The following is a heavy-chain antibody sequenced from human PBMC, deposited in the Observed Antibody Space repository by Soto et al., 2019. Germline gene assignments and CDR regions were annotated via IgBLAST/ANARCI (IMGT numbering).Heavy chain of an antibody. V-gene: IGHV1-18*01. CDR1: GYTFFTYD. Sequence: QVHLVQSGVEVKTPGASVKFSCQASGYTFFTYDISWVRQAPGQGLEWMGWISTYSGETKYAQKFQGRVTMTTDTSPTTAYLELRSLRSDDTAVYYCARHHGPTTSENWFDPWGQGTLVTVSS. D-gene: IGHD5-12*01. CDR3: ARHHGPTTSENWFDP. J-gene: IGHJ5*02. CDR2: ISTYSGET.